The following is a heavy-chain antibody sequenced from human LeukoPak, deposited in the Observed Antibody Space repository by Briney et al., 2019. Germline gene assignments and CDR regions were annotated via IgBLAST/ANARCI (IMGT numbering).Heavy chain of an antibody. CDR2: IYHSGST. J-gene: IGHJ3*02. V-gene: IGHV4-38-2*02. CDR3: ASIGLRYFDWLLYPPDAFDI. Sequence: SETLSLTCTVSGYSISSGYYWGWIRQPPGKGQEWIGSIYHSGSTYYNPSLKSRVTISVDTSNNQFSLKLSSVTAADTVVYYCASIGLRYFDWLLYPPDAFDIWGQGTMITVSS. D-gene: IGHD3-9*01. CDR1: GYSISSGYY.